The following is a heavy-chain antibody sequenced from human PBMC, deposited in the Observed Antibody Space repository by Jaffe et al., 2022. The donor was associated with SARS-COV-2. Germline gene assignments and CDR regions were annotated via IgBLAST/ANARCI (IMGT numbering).Heavy chain of an antibody. J-gene: IGHJ6*02. CDR2: ISSGSSFI. CDR1: GFTFSTYS. Sequence: EVQLVESGGGLVKPGGSLRLSCAASGFTFSTYSMNWVRQAPKKGLEWVSSISSGSSFIYYADSVKGRLTISRDNAKNSLYLQMNSLRAEDTAVYYCARDPRTYCGGGGCYSEGRGGETYSLDVWGQGTTVTVSS. CDR3: ARDPRTYCGGGGCYSEGRGGETYSLDV. V-gene: IGHV3-21*06. D-gene: IGHD2-15*01.